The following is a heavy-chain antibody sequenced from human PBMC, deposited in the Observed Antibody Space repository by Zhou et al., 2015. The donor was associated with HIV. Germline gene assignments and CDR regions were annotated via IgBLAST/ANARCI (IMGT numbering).Heavy chain of an antibody. J-gene: IGHJ3*02. Sequence: QVQLVQSGAEVKKPGSSVKVSCKASGGTFSSYAITWVRQAPGQGLEWMGGIIPIFGTANYAQNFQGRVTITADESTSTAYMELSSLRSEDTAVYYCARDRRRRAATLPYAFDIWGQGTMVTVSS. V-gene: IGHV1-69*01. CDR1: GGTFSSYA. D-gene: IGHD2-15*01. CDR2: IIPIFGTA. CDR3: ARDRRRRAATLPYAFDI.